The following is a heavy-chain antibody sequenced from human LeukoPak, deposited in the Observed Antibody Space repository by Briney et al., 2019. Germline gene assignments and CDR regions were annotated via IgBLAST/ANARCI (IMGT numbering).Heavy chain of an antibody. Sequence: PSETLSLTCTVSGGSISSSSYYWGWIRQPPGKGLEWIGSIYYSGSTYYNPSLKSRVTISVDTSKNQFSLKLSSVTAADTAVYYCARGEMATTLDRFDPWGQGTLVTVSS. CDR3: ARGEMATTLDRFDP. CDR1: GGSISSSSYY. J-gene: IGHJ5*02. D-gene: IGHD5-24*01. V-gene: IGHV4-39*07. CDR2: IYYSGST.